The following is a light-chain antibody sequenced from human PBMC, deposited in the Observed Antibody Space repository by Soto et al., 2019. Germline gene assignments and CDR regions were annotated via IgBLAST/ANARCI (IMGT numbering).Light chain of an antibody. CDR3: QQYYSPPWT. Sequence: DIVMTQSPDSLPVYLGERATINCKSSQSVLYSSNNKNYLAWYQQKPGQPPKLLIYWSSTRESGVPDRFTGSGSGTDFTLTISSLQAEDVAVYYCQQYYSPPWTFGQGTKVEIK. V-gene: IGKV4-1*01. J-gene: IGKJ1*01. CDR2: WSS. CDR1: QSVLYSSNNKNY.